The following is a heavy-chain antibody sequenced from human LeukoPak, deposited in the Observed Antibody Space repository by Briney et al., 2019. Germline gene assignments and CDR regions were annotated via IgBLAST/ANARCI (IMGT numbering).Heavy chain of an antibody. D-gene: IGHD1-1*01. J-gene: IGHJ6*03. Sequence: GGSLRLSCAASGFTFSSYAMSWVRQAPGKGLEWVSTISGSGGSTYYADSVKGRFTTSRDNSKNMLYVQVNSLRVEDTAVYYCAKAGTDNYYYYMDVWGKGTTVTVSS. CDR1: GFTFSSYA. CDR3: AKAGTDNYYYYMDV. V-gene: IGHV3-23*01. CDR2: ISGSGGST.